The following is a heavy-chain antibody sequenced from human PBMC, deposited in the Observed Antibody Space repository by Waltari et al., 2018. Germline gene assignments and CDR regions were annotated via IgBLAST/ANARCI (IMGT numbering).Heavy chain of an antibody. CDR2: IWYDGSNK. J-gene: IGHJ3*02. CDR3: ANLYYYDSSGYDAFDI. CDR1: GFTFSSSG. Sequence: QVQLVESGGGVVQPGRSLRRSCAASGFTFSSSGMHWVSQAPGKGLEWVAVIWYDGSNKYYADSVKGRFTISRDNSKNTLYLQMNSLRAEDTAMYYCANLYYYDSSGYDAFDIWGQGTMVTVSS. D-gene: IGHD3-22*01. V-gene: IGHV3-33*08.